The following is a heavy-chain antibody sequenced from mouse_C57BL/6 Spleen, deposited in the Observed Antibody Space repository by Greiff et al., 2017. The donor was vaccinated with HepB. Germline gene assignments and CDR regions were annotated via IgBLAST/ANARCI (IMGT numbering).Heavy chain of an antibody. D-gene: IGHD2-3*01. Sequence: VQLQQSGAELVRPGTSVKVSCKASGYAFTNYLIEWVKQRPGQGLEWIGVINPGSGGTNYNEKFKGKATLTADKSSSTAYMQLSSLTSEDSAVDVCARGDGPWPYWYFDVWGTGTTVTVSS. CDR2: INPGSGGT. CDR3: ARGDGPWPYWYFDV. J-gene: IGHJ1*03. CDR1: GYAFTNYL. V-gene: IGHV1-54*01.